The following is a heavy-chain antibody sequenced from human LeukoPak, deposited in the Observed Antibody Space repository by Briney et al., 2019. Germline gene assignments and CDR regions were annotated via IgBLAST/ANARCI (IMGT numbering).Heavy chain of an antibody. CDR3: AKGGLTTSYYFDY. CDR2: ISGSGGST. D-gene: IGHD4-17*01. CDR1: GGSISSSN. J-gene: IGHJ4*02. V-gene: IGHV3-23*01. Sequence: GTLSLTCAVSGGSISSSNWWSWVRQAPGKGLEWVSAISGSGGSTYYARSVKGRFTISRDNSKNTLYLQINSLRAEDTAVYYCAKGGLTTSYYFDYWGQGTLVTVSS.